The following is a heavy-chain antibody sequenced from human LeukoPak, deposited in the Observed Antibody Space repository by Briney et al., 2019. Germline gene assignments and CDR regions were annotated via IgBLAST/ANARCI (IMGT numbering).Heavy chain of an antibody. CDR3: TKDIYGVVSSSCGMDV. CDR1: GFTFDNYA. V-gene: IGHV3-43*02. J-gene: IGHJ6*04. CDR2: ISTSGDST. D-gene: IGHD3-3*01. Sequence: GGSLRLSCTSSGFTFDNYAMRWVRQAPGKGLEWVSLISTSGDSTTYADSVKGRFTISRDNSKNSLYLQMNSLRTEDTALYYCTKDIYGVVSSSCGMDVWGKGTTVTVS.